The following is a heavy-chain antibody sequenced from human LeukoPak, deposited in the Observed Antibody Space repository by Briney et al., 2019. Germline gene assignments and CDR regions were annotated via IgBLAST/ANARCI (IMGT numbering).Heavy chain of an antibody. J-gene: IGHJ4*02. CDR1: GFTFGSNA. D-gene: IGHD3-22*01. CDR3: AKHSGYDCYSGADY. CDR2: ICGSGDST. V-gene: IGHV3-23*01. Sequence: GGSPRLSRAASGFTFGSNAMSWVRRAPGKGLEWVSVICGSGDSTYYLDSVKGRFTISKDKSKNTLYLQMNSLRGEDTAIYYCAKHSGYDCYSGADYWGQGSLVTVSS.